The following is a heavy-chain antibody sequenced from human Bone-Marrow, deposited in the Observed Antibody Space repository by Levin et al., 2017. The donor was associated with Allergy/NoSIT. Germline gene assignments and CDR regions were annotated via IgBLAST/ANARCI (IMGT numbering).Heavy chain of an antibody. CDR2: VYYRGDT. CDR3: AREQSDFDFYFYGLDV. Sequence: SCTFSGGSTVSYYWSWIRQPPGKGLEWIGRVYYRGDTGYNPSLKGRVTISLDTSKNQFSLEVKSVTAADTGVYFCAREQSDFDFYFYGLDVWGQGTTVTVSS. V-gene: IGHV4-59*01. J-gene: IGHJ6*02. D-gene: IGHD2-21*02. CDR1: GGSTVSYY.